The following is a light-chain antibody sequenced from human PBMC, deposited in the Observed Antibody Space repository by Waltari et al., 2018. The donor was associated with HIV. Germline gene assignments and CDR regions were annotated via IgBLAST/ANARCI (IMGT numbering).Light chain of an antibody. CDR3: QQSYSLPPT. CDR1: QNISDY. J-gene: IGKJ1*01. CDR2: AAS. Sequence: DIQMTQSPSSLSASVGDRVTITCRASQNISDYLNWYQQRPGKAPILLIYAASTLQSGVPSTFSGSGSGTHFTLTISSLLPGDFGTYYCQQSYSLPPTFGQGTKVEIK. V-gene: IGKV1-39*01.